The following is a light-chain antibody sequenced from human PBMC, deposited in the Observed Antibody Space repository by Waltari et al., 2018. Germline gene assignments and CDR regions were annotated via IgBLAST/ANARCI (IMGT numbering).Light chain of an antibody. CDR3: MQATHKPWT. J-gene: IGKJ1*01. CDR2: KIS. V-gene: IGKV2-24*01. Sequence: DVVMTQTTLSLPVTLGQSASIPCRSSQSLVHSDGYTYFSWLQPRAGQPPRLLIYKISNRLSGVPDRFSGSGAGTDFTLTISRVEPEDVGVYYCMQATHKPWTFGQGTMVEIK. CDR1: QSLVHSDGYTY.